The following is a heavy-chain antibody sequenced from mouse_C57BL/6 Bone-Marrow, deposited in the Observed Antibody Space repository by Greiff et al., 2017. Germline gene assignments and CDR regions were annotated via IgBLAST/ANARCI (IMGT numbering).Heavy chain of an antibody. CDR3: VRERYYYPLAY. V-gene: IGHV10-1*01. D-gene: IGHD1-1*01. Sequence: EVQLQESGGGLVQPKGSLKLSCAASGFSFNTYAMNWVRQAPGKGLEWVARIRSKSNNYATYYADSVKDRFTISRDDSESMLYLQMNNLKTEDTAMYYCVRERYYYPLAYWGQGTLVTVSA. J-gene: IGHJ3*01. CDR2: IRSKSNNYAT. CDR1: GFSFNTYA.